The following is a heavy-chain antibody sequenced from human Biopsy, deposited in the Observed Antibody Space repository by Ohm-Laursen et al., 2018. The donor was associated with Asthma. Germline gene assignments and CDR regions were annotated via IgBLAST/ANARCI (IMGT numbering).Heavy chain of an antibody. CDR1: GGSFSSNY. CDR3: AGFCSGGNCPDH. CDR2: IHYSGST. Sequence: TLSLTCAVYGGSFSSNYWSWIRQAPGKGLEWIGYIHYSGSTYSNPSLKSRVTISVDTSKKQISLRLSSVIAADTAVYYCAGFCSGGNCPDHWGQGTLVTVSS. J-gene: IGHJ4*02. V-gene: IGHV4-59*01. D-gene: IGHD2-15*01.